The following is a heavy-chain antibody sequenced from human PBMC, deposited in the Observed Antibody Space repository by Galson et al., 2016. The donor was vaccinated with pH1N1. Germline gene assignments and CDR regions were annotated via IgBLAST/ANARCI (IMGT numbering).Heavy chain of an antibody. CDR3: ARDRSPARLYY. D-gene: IGHD2-2*01. CDR1: GTSISSGSYY. J-gene: IGHJ4*02. CDR2: IHTSGST. V-gene: IGHV4-61*09. Sequence: LSLPCTVSGTSISSGSYYWSWIRQPAGKGLEWIGHIHTSGSTNYNPSLKSRVTISVDTSKNQFSLKVSSVTAADTAVYYCARDRSPARLYYWGQGTLVTVSS.